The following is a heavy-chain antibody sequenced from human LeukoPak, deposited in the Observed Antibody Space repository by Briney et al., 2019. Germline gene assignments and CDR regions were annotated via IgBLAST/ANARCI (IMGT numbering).Heavy chain of an antibody. CDR3: ARDGGTMVRGNLYYYYYMDV. D-gene: IGHD3-10*01. Sequence: GASVKVSCKASGYTFTSYAISWVRQAPGQGLEWMGGIIPIFGTANYAQKFQGRVTITADESTSTAYMELSSLRSEDTAVYYCARDGGTMVRGNLYYYYYMDVWGKGTTVTISS. J-gene: IGHJ6*03. V-gene: IGHV1-69*13. CDR2: IIPIFGTA. CDR1: GYTFTSYA.